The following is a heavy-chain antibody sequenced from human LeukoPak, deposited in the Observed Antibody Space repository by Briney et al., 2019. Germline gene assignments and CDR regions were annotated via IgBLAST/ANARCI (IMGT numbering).Heavy chain of an antibody. CDR1: GFTFSSYA. J-gene: IGHJ4*02. Sequence: GGSLRLSCAASGFTFSSYAMSWVRQAPGKGLEWVSAISGSGGSTYYADSVKGRFTVSRDNSKNTLFLQMNSLRAEDTALYFCAKKLEAYTFGPGADYWGQGTLVTVSS. D-gene: IGHD5-18*01. V-gene: IGHV3-23*01. CDR2: ISGSGGST. CDR3: AKKLEAYTFGPGADY.